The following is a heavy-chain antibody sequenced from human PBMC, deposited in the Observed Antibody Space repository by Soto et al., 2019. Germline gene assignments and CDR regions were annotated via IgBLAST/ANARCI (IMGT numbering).Heavy chain of an antibody. CDR3: ARGTSIAARQYYYYGMDV. D-gene: IGHD6-6*01. CDR1: GYTCTGYY. CDR2: INPNSGGT. Sequence: ASVKLSFRASGYTCTGYYMHWLRQAPRQGLEWMGWINPNSGGTNYAQKFQGRVTMTRDTSISTAYMELSRLRSDDTALYYCARGTSIAARQYYYYGMDVWGQGTTVTVSS. V-gene: IGHV1-2*02. J-gene: IGHJ6*02.